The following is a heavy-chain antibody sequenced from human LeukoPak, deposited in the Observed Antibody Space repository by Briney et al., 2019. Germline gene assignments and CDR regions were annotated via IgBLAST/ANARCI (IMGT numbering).Heavy chain of an antibody. Sequence: GGSLRLSCAVSGITLSNYGMAWGRQAPGKGLEWFASLSASGGVTSYADSVRGRFTISRDNAKNTLYLQMHRLRAEDTAVYFCAKRGVVIRVILVGFHKEAYYFDSWGQGVLVTVSS. CDR1: GITLSNYG. J-gene: IGHJ4*02. D-gene: IGHD3-22*01. CDR3: AKRGVVIRVILVGFHKEAYYFDS. CDR2: LSASGGVT. V-gene: IGHV3-23*01.